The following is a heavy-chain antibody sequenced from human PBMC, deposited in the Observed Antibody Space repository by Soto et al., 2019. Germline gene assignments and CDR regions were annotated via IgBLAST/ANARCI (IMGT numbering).Heavy chain of an antibody. CDR2: IYSGGST. CDR1: GFTVSSNY. J-gene: IGHJ3*02. D-gene: IGHD5-12*01. CDR3: AREDGYRGGDAFDI. V-gene: IGHV3-66*01. Sequence: EVQLVESGGGLVQPGGSLRLSCAASGFTVSSNYMSWVRQAPGKGLGWVSVIYSGGSTYYADSVQGRFTISRDNSKNTLYLQMNRLRAEDTAVYYCAREDGYRGGDAFDIWGQGTKVTVYS.